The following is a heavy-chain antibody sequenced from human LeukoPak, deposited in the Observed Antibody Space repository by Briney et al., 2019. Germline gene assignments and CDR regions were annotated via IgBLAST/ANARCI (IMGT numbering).Heavy chain of an antibody. CDR3: ATAERDSSGYYISFDY. CDR2: FDPEDGET. J-gene: IGHJ4*02. Sequence: GASVKVSCKVSGYTLTELSMHWVRQAPGKGLEWMGGFDPEDGETIYAQKFQGRVTMTEDTSTDTACMELSSLRSEDTAVYYCATAERDSSGYYISFDYWGQGTLVTVSS. CDR1: GYTLTELS. D-gene: IGHD3-22*01. V-gene: IGHV1-24*01.